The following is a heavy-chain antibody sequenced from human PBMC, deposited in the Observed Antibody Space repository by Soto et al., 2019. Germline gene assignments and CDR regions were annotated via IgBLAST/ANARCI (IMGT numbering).Heavy chain of an antibody. V-gene: IGHV1-69*10. CDR2: IIPILGIA. Sequence: ASVKVSCKASGGTFSSYAISWVRQAPGQGLEWMGGIIPILGIANYAQKFQGRVTITADKSTSTAYMELSSLRSEDTAVYYCARVATINNWFDPWGQGTLVTVSS. CDR3: ARVATINNWFDP. CDR1: GGTFSSYA. J-gene: IGHJ5*02. D-gene: IGHD5-12*01.